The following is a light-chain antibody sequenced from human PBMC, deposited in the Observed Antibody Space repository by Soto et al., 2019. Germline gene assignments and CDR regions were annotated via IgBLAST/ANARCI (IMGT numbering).Light chain of an antibody. CDR1: GXDIGAYNY. V-gene: IGLV2-14*01. CDR2: GVT. J-gene: IGLJ1*01. Sequence: QSVLAQPASVSGSPGQSITISCTGSGXDIGAYNYVSWYQQHPGKAPKLLIHGVTRRPSGVSSRFSASKSAYTASLTISGLQAEDEANYYCSSFTTSYFYVFGSGTKVTVL. CDR3: SSFTTSYFYV.